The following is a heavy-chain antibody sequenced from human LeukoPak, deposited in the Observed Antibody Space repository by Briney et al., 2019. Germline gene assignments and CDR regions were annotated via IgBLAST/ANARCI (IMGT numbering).Heavy chain of an antibody. V-gene: IGHV3-33*01. D-gene: IGHD6-19*01. Sequence: GRSLRLSCAASGFSFSSYGMHWVRQAPGKGLEWVAVIWNDGSNKYYVDSVKGRFTISRDDSENTLYLQMNSLRAEDTAVYYCARSVGGGVTGTGDWFDPWGQGTLVTVSS. CDR1: GFSFSSYG. CDR2: IWNDGSNK. J-gene: IGHJ5*02. CDR3: ARSVGGGVTGTGDWFDP.